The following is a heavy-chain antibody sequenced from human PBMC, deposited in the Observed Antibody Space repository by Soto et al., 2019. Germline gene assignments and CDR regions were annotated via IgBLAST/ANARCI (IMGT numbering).Heavy chain of an antibody. V-gene: IGHV1-24*01. D-gene: IGHD3-22*01. CDR3: ATTHSYDSSVNPRGWFDP. CDR1: GYTLTELS. J-gene: IGHJ5*02. CDR2: FDPEDGET. Sequence: VASVKVSCKVSGYTLTELSMHWVRQAPGKGLEWMGGFDPEDGETIYAQKFQGRVTMTEDTSTDTAYMELSSLRSEDTAVYYCATTHSYDSSVNPRGWFDPWGQGTLVTVSS.